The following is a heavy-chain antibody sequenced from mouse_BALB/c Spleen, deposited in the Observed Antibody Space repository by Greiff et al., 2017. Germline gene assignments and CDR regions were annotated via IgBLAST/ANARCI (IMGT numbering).Heavy chain of an antibody. J-gene: IGHJ2*01. CDR2: ISYSGST. Sequence: DVKLQESGPGLVKPSQSLSLTCTVTGYSITSDYAWNWIRQFPGNKLEWMGYISYSGSTNYNPSLKSRISITRDTSKNQFFLQLNSVTTEDTATYYCAREDGNYYFDYWGQGTTLTVSS. CDR1: GYSITSDYA. D-gene: IGHD2-1*01. CDR3: AREDGNYYFDY. V-gene: IGHV3-2*02.